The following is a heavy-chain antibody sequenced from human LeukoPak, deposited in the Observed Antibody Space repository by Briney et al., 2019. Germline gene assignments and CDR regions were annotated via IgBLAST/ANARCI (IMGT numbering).Heavy chain of an antibody. D-gene: IGHD3-10*01. Sequence: GASVKVSCKASGGTFSSYAISWVRQAPGQGLEWMGGIIPIFGTANYAQKFQGGVTITADESTSTAYMELSSLRSEDTAVYYCARGTMVRGVIAYYFDYWGQGTLVTVSS. CDR3: ARGTMVRGVIAYYFDY. J-gene: IGHJ4*02. CDR2: IIPIFGTA. CDR1: GGTFSSYA. V-gene: IGHV1-69*13.